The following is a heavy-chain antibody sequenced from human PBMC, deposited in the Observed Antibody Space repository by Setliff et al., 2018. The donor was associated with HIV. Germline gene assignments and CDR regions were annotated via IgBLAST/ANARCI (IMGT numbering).Heavy chain of an antibody. D-gene: IGHD3-22*01. CDR3: AKNYYDSSGYPDY. Sequence: GGSLRLSCAASGFNFSIYNMNWVRQAPGKGLEWVSYISSSSSTVYYADSVKGRFTISRDNAKTSLYLQMNSLRTEDTAVYYCAKNYYDSSGYPDYWGQGTLVTVSS. J-gene: IGHJ4*02. CDR2: ISSSSSTV. V-gene: IGHV3-48*01. CDR1: GFNFSIYN.